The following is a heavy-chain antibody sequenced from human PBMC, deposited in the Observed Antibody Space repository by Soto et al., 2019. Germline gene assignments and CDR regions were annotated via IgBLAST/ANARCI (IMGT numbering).Heavy chain of an antibody. CDR1: GFTFSSYA. CDR3: AKGSSLGYSYDPNAFDI. D-gene: IGHD5-18*01. J-gene: IGHJ3*02. CDR2: ISGSGGST. Sequence: EVQLLESGGGLVQPGGSLRLSCAASGFTFSSYAMSWVRQAPGKGLEWVSAISGSGGSTYYADSVKGRFTISRDNSKNTLYLQMNSLRAEDTAVYYCAKGSSLGYSYDPNAFDIWGQGTMVTVSS. V-gene: IGHV3-23*01.